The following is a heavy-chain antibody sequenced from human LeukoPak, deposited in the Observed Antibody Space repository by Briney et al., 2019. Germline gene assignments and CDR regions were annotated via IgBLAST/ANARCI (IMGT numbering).Heavy chain of an antibody. D-gene: IGHD5-12*01. CDR2: IYYSGST. CDR1: GGSITNYY. CDR3: ARSGGYSGYSSV. V-gene: IGHV4-59*01. Sequence: SETLSLTCTVSGGSITNYYWSWIRQPPGKGLEWIGYIYYSGSTNYNPSLKSRVTISVDTSKNQFSLKLTSVTAADTAVYYCARSGGYSGYSSVWSQGALVAVSS. J-gene: IGHJ4*02.